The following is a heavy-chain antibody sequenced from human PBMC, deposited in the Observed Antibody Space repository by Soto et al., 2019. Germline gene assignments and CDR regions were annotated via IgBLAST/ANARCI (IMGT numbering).Heavy chain of an antibody. D-gene: IGHD6-6*01. J-gene: IGHJ6*02. CDR3: ARGGEYISSSFRSYAMDV. CDR2: IGTAADP. V-gene: IGHV3-13*05. Sequence: PGGSLRLSCAASGYTLSSYDIYWVRQATGKGLEWVSSIGTAADPYYPGSVKGRFTISRENAKNPWYLQMHSLRAGDTAVYYCARGGEYISSSFRSYAMDVWGQGTTVTVSS. CDR1: GYTLSSYD.